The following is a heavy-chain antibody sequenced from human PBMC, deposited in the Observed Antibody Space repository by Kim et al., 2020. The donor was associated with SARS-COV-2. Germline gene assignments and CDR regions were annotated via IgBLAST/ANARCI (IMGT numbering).Heavy chain of an antibody. V-gene: IGHV4-39*07. CDR3: ARDSGESDYGGNSAFDI. D-gene: IGHD4-17*01. J-gene: IGHJ3*02. Sequence: PKSRVTISVDTSKNQFSLKLSSVTAADTAVYYCARDSGESDYGGNSAFDIWGQGTMVTVSS.